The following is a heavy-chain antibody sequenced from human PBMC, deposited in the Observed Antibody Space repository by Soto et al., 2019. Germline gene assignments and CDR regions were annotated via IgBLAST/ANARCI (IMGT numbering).Heavy chain of an antibody. CDR1: GFTFSSYA. CDR2: ISYDGSNK. CDR3: ARESDIVATNPTFDY. J-gene: IGHJ4*02. Sequence: GGSLRLCYAASGFTFSSYAMHWVRQAPGKGLEWVAVISYDGSNKYYADSVKGRFTISRDNSKNTLYLQMNSLRAEDTAVYYCARESDIVATNPTFDYWGQGTLVTVSS. D-gene: IGHD5-12*01. V-gene: IGHV3-30-3*01.